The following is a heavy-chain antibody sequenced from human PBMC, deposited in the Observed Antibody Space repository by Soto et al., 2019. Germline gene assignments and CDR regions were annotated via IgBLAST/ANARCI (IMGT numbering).Heavy chain of an antibody. D-gene: IGHD5-18*01. CDR1: GFTFSISG. Sequence: LXLTRAPSGFTFSISGMHWVRQAPGKGLEWVAVISYDGSNKYYADSVKGRFTISRDNSKNTLSLQMNSLRAEDTAVYFCAKWGYNYGLDYWGQGTLVTVSS. CDR3: AKWGYNYGLDY. J-gene: IGHJ4*02. V-gene: IGHV3-30*18. CDR2: ISYDGSNK.